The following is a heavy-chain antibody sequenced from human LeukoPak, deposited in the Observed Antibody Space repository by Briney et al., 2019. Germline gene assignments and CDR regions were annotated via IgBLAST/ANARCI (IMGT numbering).Heavy chain of an antibody. J-gene: IGHJ4*02. CDR3: ARVPRRSSSVDY. V-gene: IGHV4-59*01. CDR2: IYYSGST. D-gene: IGHD6-6*01. CDR1: GGSISSYY. Sequence: TSETLSLTCTVSGGSISSYYWSWIRQPPGKGLEWIGYIYYSGSTNYNPSLKSRVTISVDTSKNQFSLKLSSVTAADTAAYYCARVPRRSSSVDYWGQGTLVTVSS.